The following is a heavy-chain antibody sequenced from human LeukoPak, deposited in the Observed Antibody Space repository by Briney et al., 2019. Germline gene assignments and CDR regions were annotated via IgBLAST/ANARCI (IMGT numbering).Heavy chain of an antibody. CDR2: IYPGDSDN. CDR1: GYSFTTYC. CDR3: AKRNYDSSGYRFDY. D-gene: IGHD3-22*01. Sequence: RGESLKISCKVSGYSFTTYCMGWVRQMRGKGLEWMGFIYPGDSDNRYSPSFPGQIHLSTDKSIRPAYLQWSNLKASDPAMYYCAKRNYDSSGYRFDYWGQGALVTVCS. V-gene: IGHV5-51*01. J-gene: IGHJ4*02.